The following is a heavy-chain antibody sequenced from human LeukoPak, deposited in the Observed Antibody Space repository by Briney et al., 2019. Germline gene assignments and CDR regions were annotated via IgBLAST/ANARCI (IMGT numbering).Heavy chain of an antibody. CDR1: GCTFTSYG. D-gene: IGHD6-19*01. Sequence: ASVKVSCKASGCTFTSYGISWVRQAPGQGLEWMGWISAYYGNTNYAQKLQGRVTMTTDTSTSTVYMELRSLRSDDTAVYYSARAPSSSGLLPFMVHNFDYWGQGTLVTVSS. CDR3: ARAPSSSGLLPFMVHNFDY. V-gene: IGHV1-18*01. J-gene: IGHJ4*02. CDR2: ISAYYGNT.